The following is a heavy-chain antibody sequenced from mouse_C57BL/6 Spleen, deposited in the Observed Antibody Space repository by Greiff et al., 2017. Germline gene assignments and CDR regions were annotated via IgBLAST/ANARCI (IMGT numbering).Heavy chain of an antibody. V-gene: IGHV5-17*01. CDR3: ASSYDSTWFAY. Sequence: EVKVEESGGGLVKPGGSLKLSCAASGFTFSDYGMHWVRQAPEKGLEWVAYISSGSSTIYYADTVKGRFTISRDNAKNTLFLQMTSLRSEDTAMYYCASSYDSTWFAYWGQGTLVTVSA. D-gene: IGHD2-4*01. CDR2: ISSGSSTI. CDR1: GFTFSDYG. J-gene: IGHJ3*01.